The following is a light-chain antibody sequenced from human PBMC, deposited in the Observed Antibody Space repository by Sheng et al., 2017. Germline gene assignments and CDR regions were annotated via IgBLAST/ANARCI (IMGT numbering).Light chain of an antibody. CDR2: GAS. V-gene: IGKV1-NL1*01. Sequence: DIQMTQSPSSLSASVGDRVTFACRASQGIANSLAWYQQKPGKAPKLLLYGASTLESGVPSRFSGSGSGTEYTLTISSLQAEDVAVYYCQQYYSIPLTFGGGTKVEIK. J-gene: IGKJ4*01. CDR1: QGIANS. CDR3: QQYYSIPLT.